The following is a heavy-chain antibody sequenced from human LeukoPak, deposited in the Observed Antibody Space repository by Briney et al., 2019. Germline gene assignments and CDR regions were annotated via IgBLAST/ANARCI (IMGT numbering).Heavy chain of an antibody. CDR3: ARAGEYT. V-gene: IGHV3-53*01. CDR2: IYSDGRT. CDR1: GFTFSGNY. Sequence: GGSLRLSFAPSGFTFSGNYISGARQPPGKGLEWVSVIYSDGRTYYVDSVKGRFTISRDNSKNTLYLQMNSLRAEDMAVYYCARAGEYTWGQGTMVTVSS. D-gene: IGHD3-16*01. J-gene: IGHJ3*02.